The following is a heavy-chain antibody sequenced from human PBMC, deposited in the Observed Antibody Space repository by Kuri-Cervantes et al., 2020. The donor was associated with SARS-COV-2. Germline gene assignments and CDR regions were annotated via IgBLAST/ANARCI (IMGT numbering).Heavy chain of an antibody. D-gene: IGHD3-22*01. Sequence: LRLSCTVSGGSISAETYYWSWVRQPAGKGLEWIGPIYSSGNTNYNPSLKSRVAISEDTSRNQFSLKLTSVTAADTAVYFCARGRGYHDSSGYYFDSWGQGTLVTVSS. CDR2: IYSSGNT. V-gene: IGHV4-61*02. CDR3: ARGRGYHDSSGYYFDS. J-gene: IGHJ4*02. CDR1: GGSISAETYY.